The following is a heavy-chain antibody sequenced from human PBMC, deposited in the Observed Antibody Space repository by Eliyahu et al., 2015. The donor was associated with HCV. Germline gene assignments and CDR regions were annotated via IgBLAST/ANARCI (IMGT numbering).Heavy chain of an antibody. D-gene: IGHD2-8*01. Sequence: VQLVQSGSEVKKPGASVRVSCKVPAYTFNNFYIHWVRRAPGRGLEWVGIINPIDTDTRYGQRFQGRVTVTRDRPTTTIFLDLGGLRSDDTAVYYCAAIPKSYETNGLDQWGQGTLVTVSS. CDR1: AYTFNNFY. J-gene: IGHJ4*02. V-gene: IGHV1-46*02. CDR2: INPIDTDT. CDR3: AAIPKSYETNGLDQ.